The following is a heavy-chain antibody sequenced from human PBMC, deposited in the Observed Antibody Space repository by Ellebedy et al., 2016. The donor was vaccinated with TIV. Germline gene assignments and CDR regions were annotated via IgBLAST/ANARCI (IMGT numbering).Heavy chain of an antibody. V-gene: IGHV3-7*03. CDR3: ARYCSGGSCLSTGCYYGMDV. J-gene: IGHJ6*02. Sequence: GESLKISCAASEFTFSSRWMSWVRQAPGKGLEWVANIEQYGSGKYYVDSVKGRFTISRDNSKNTLYLQMNSLRAEDTAVYYCARYCSGGSCLSTGCYYGMDVWGQGTTVTVSS. CDR1: EFTFSSRW. D-gene: IGHD2-15*01. CDR2: IEQYGSGK.